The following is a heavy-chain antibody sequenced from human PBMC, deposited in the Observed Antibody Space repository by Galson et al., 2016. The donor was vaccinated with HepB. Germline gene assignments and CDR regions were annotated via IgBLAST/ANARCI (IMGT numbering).Heavy chain of an antibody. J-gene: IGHJ4*02. CDR1: GFTFSNYA. CDR3: AREVRSGYYGVFDY. CDR2: ISFDGSNK. D-gene: IGHD3-22*01. Sequence: SLRLSCAASGFTFSNYAIHWVRQAPGRGLEWVAVISFDGSNKYYADSVKGRFTISRDNSKNTLYLQMNNLRAEDTAVYYCAREVRSGYYGVFDYWGQGALVTVSS. V-gene: IGHV3-30*14.